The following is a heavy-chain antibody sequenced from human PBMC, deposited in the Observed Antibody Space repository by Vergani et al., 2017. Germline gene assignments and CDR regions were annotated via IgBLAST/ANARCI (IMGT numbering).Heavy chain of an antibody. J-gene: IGHJ5*02. D-gene: IGHD6-13*01. Sequence: QAQLQESGPGLVKPSETLSLTCHVFGVSVTDYNCNWIRQAPGKGLEGIGSLSTTGGATHASNNPSLKSRVSISVDTSKSQFSLRLTSVPAADSAIYYCAGDTHSWQRADRWGQGLLVSVSS. CDR1: GVSVTDYN. V-gene: IGHV4-59*02. CDR2: LSTTGGA. CDR3: AGDTHSWQRADR.